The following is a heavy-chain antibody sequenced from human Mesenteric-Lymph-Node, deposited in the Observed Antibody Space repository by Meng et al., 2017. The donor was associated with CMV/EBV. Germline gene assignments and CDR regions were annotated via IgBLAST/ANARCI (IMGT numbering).Heavy chain of an antibody. CDR2: INWNGGST. D-gene: IGHD1-7*01. Sequence: GGSLRLSCAASGFTFADYGMSWVRQAPGKGLEWVSGINWNGGSTGYADSVKGRFTISRDNAKNSLYLQMNSLRAEDTALYYCARDRITGTTTSGYYYYGMDVWGQGTTVTVSS. CDR1: GFTFADYG. V-gene: IGHV3-20*04. CDR3: ARDRITGTTTSGYYYYGMDV. J-gene: IGHJ6*02.